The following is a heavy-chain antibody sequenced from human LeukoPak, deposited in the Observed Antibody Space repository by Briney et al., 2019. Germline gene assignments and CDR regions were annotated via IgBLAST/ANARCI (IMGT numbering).Heavy chain of an antibody. CDR2: ISDSGSET. CDR3: ARENGDYADAFDI. J-gene: IGHJ3*02. V-gene: IGHV3-23*01. CDR1: AFTFSDYP. D-gene: IGHD4-17*01. Sequence: GGSLRLSCAASAFTFSDYPMTWVRQAPGKGLEWLSAISDSGSETYYADSVKGRFTISRDNAKSSLYLQMNSLRAEDTAVYYCARENGDYADAFDIWGQGTMVTVSS.